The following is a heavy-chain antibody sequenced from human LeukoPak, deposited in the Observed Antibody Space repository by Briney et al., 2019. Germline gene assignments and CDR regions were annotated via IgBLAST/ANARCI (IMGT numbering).Heavy chain of an antibody. J-gene: IGHJ3*02. V-gene: IGHV3-48*03. Sequence: GGSLRLSCAASEFTFSSYEMNWVRQAPGKGLEWVSYISSSGSTIYYADSVKGRFTISRDNAKNSLYLQMNSLRAEDTAVYYCARETDYYDSTGAFDIWGQGTMVTVSS. CDR2: ISSSGSTI. CDR1: EFTFSSYE. CDR3: ARETDYYDSTGAFDI. D-gene: IGHD3-22*01.